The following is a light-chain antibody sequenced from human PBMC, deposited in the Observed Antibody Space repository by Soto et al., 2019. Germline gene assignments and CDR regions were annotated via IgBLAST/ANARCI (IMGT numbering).Light chain of an antibody. CDR2: DAS. V-gene: IGKV1D-12*01. CDR1: QGIRSW. CDR3: QQANSFPIT. J-gene: IGKJ5*01. Sequence: DIQMTQSPSSVSASVGDRVTITCRASQGIRSWLAWYQQKPGKAPKLLIYDASSLQSGVPSRVSGSGSGTDFTLTISSLQPEDFATYYCQQANSFPITFGQGTRLEIK.